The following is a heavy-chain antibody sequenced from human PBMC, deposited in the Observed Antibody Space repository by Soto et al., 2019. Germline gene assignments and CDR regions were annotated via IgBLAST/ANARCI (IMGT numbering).Heavy chain of an antibody. CDR2: MNPGSGKT. CDR1: GYTFINFD. Sequence: QVQLVQSGAEVKEPGASVRVSCKASGYTFINFDISWVRQAAGQGLEWLGWMNPGSGKTGYASKFQVRVAMARDASTGTSQLELSSLTSDDTAVYYCARMASAGTLNWFDPWGQGTLVTVSS. J-gene: IGHJ5*02. V-gene: IGHV1-8*02. CDR3: ARMASAGTLNWFDP. D-gene: IGHD6-13*01.